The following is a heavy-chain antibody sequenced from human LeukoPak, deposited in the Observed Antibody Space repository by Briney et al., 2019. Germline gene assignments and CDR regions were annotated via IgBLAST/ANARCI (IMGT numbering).Heavy chain of an antibody. CDR2: IIPIFGTA. J-gene: IGHJ4*02. Sequence: SSVKVSCKASGGTFSSYAISWVRQAPGQGLEWMGGIIPIFGTANYAQKFQGRVTITADESTSTAYMELSSLRSEDTAVYYCARVVSGRYYFDYWAQGTLVTVSS. CDR3: ARVVSGRYYFDY. D-gene: IGHD3-3*01. CDR1: GGTFSSYA. V-gene: IGHV1-69*01.